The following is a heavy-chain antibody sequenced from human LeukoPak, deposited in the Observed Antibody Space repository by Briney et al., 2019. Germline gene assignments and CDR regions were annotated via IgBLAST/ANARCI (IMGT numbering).Heavy chain of an antibody. CDR2: ISGSGGST. Sequence: PGGSLRLSCAASGFTFSSYAMSWVRQAPGKGLEWVSAISGSGGSTYYADSVKGRFTISRDNSKSTLYLQMNSLRAEDTAVYYCAKLPEYSYGSDYWGQGTLVTVSS. D-gene: IGHD5-18*01. CDR1: GFTFSSYA. J-gene: IGHJ4*02. CDR3: AKLPEYSYGSDY. V-gene: IGHV3-23*01.